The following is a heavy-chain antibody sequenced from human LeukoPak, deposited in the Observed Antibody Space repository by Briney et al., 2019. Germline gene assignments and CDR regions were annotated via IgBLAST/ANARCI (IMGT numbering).Heavy chain of an antibody. CDR3: AKDHCSGGSCYFDY. CDR1: GFTVSSNY. D-gene: IGHD2-15*01. V-gene: IGHV3-23*01. Sequence: TGGSLRLSCAASGFTVSSNYMSWVRQAPGKGLEWVSAISGSGGSTYYADSVKGRFTISRDSSKNTLYLQMNSLRAEDTAVYYCAKDHCSGGSCYFDYWGQGTLVTVSS. J-gene: IGHJ4*02. CDR2: ISGSGGST.